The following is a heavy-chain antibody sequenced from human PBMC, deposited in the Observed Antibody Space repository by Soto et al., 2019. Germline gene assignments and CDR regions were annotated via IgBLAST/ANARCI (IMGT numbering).Heavy chain of an antibody. Sequence: SLRLSCAASGFTFSTNAMNWVRQAPGKGLEYVSAISSNGGSTFYADSVQGRFTISRDNSKNTLYLQVGSLRAEDMAVYYCARSIHDFWSGYPQGFFDYWGQGTQVTVSS. J-gene: IGHJ4*02. V-gene: IGHV3-64*02. D-gene: IGHD3-3*01. CDR1: GFTFSTNA. CDR2: ISSNGGST. CDR3: ARSIHDFWSGYPQGFFDY.